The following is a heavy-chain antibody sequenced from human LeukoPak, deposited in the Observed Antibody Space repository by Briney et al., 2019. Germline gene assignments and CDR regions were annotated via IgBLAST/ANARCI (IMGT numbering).Heavy chain of an antibody. CDR3: AKGRYSGSYYNWFDP. D-gene: IGHD1-26*01. CDR2: ISGSGGST. CDR1: GFTFSSYA. V-gene: IGHV3-23*01. J-gene: IGHJ5*02. Sequence: GGSLSLSCAASGFTFSSYAMSWVRQAPGKGLEWVSAISGSGGSTYYADSVKGRFTISRDTSKNTLYLQMNSLRAEDTAVYYCAKGRYSGSYYNWFDPWGQGTLVTVSS.